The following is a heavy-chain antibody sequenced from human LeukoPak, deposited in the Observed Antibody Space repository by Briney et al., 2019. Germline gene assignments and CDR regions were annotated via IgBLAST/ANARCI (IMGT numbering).Heavy chain of an antibody. D-gene: IGHD6-6*01. CDR2: VYYSGST. Sequence: KPSETLSLTCTVSGGSIRSYFWSWIRQPPGKGLEWIGYVYYSGSTNYNPSLKSRVTISVDTSKKQFSLKLSSVTAADTAVYYSARGPDGTSHSYYWGHKTLWSVSS. CDR3: ARGPDGTSHSYY. V-gene: IGHV4-59*08. J-gene: IGHJ4*03. CDR1: GGSIRSYF.